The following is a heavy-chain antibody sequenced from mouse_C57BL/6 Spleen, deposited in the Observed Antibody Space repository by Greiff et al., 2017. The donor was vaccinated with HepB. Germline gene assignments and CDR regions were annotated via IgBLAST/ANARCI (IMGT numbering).Heavy chain of an antibody. Sequence: VQLKESGGDLVKPGGSLKLSCAASGFTFSSYGMSWVRQTPDKRLEWVATISSGGSYTYYPDSVKGRFTISRDNAKNTLYLQMSSLKSEDTAMYYCARLYYGSSYWYFDVWGTGTTVTVSS. CDR2: ISSGGSYT. D-gene: IGHD1-1*01. J-gene: IGHJ1*03. V-gene: IGHV5-6*01. CDR3: ARLYYGSSYWYFDV. CDR1: GFTFSSYG.